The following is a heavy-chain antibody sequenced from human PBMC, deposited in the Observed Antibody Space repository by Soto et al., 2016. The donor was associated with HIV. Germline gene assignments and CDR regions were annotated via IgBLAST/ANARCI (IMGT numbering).Heavy chain of an antibody. Sequence: QVQLVESGGGLVKPGGSLRLSCEASGFTFNDYYMSWIRQAPGKGLEWVSHISGSGSNKYYADSVKGRFTISRDNAKNSLYLHMNSLRAEDTAVYYCARDPVSYLYDYGDHFDYWGQGTLVTVSS. CDR2: ISGSGSNK. CDR1: GFTFNDYY. J-gene: IGHJ4*02. V-gene: IGHV3-11*04. CDR3: ARDPVSYLYDYGDHFDY. D-gene: IGHD4-17*01.